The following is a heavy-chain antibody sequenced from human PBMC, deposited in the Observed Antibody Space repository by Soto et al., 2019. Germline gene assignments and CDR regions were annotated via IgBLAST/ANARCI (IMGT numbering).Heavy chain of an antibody. CDR3: ARLEEGATDAYYYYGMDV. J-gene: IGHJ6*02. D-gene: IGHD1-26*01. CDR1: GYSFTRYW. CDR2: IDPSDSYT. V-gene: IGHV5-10-1*01. Sequence: PWESLTISCKGSGYSFTRYWISWVRQMPGKGLEWMGRIDPSDSYTNYSPSFQGHVTISADKSISTAYLQWSSLKASDTAMYYCARLEEGATDAYYYYGMDVWGQGTTVTVSS.